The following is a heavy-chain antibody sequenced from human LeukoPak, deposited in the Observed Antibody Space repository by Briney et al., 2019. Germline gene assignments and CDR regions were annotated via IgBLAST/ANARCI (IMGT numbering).Heavy chain of an antibody. D-gene: IGHD6-19*01. CDR3: AKVETGYSSGYHQPNYYFDY. CDR1: GGSISSYY. CDR2: IYTSGST. J-gene: IGHJ4*02. Sequence: SETLSLTCTVSGGSISSYYWSWIRQPAGKGLEWIGRIYTSGSTNYNPSLKSRVTMSVDTSKNQFSLKLSSVTAADTAVYYCAKVETGYSSGYHQPNYYFDYWGQGTLVTVSS. V-gene: IGHV4-4*07.